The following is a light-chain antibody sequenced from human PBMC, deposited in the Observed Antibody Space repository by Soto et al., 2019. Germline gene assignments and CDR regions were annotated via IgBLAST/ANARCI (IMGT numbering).Light chain of an antibody. CDR2: GAS. CDR1: QNILRN. CDR3: QHYYNWPRT. V-gene: IGKV3-15*01. Sequence: EIVLTHSPATLSVSRGEIATLSCRATQNILRNLAWYQHKPGQPPRLLFYGASTRATGIPGRFSASGSGTEFTLTISSLQSEDFAVYYCQHYYNWPRTFGQGTKVDIK. J-gene: IGKJ1*01.